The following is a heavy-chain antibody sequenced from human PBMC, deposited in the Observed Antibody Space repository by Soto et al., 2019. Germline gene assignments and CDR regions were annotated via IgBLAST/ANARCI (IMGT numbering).Heavy chain of an antibody. J-gene: IGHJ5*02. CDR1: GGSISSGGYY. CDR3: ARGHPLGYCSGGSCSSFDP. Sequence: PSETLSLTCTVSGGSISSGGYYWSWIRQHPGKGLEWIGYIYYSGSTYYNPSLKSRVTISVDTSKNQFSLKLSSVTAADMAVYYCARGHPLGYCSGGSCSSFDPWGQGTLVTVSS. V-gene: IGHV4-31*03. CDR2: IYYSGST. D-gene: IGHD2-15*01.